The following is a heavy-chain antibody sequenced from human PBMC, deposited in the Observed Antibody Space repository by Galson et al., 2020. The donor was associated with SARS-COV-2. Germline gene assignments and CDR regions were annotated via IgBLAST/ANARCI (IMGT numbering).Heavy chain of an antibody. Sequence: SETLSLTCTVSGGSISGSRYYWGWIRQPPGKGLERIGSIYYSGSTYYKTSLESRVTISVDTSRNQFSLKLSSVTAADTAVYYCARGFDWFDPWGEGTLVTVSS. CDR1: GGSISGSRYY. CDR2: IYYSGST. J-gene: IGHJ5*02. V-gene: IGHV4-39*07. CDR3: ARGFDWFDP.